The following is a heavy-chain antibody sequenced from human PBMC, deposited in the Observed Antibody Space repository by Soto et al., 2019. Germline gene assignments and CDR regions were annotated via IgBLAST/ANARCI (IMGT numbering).Heavy chain of an antibody. CDR2: ISAYNGNT. D-gene: IGHD2-2*01. J-gene: IGHJ5*02. Sequence: ASVKVSCKASGYTFTSYGISWVRQAPGQGLEWMGWISAYNGNTNYAQKLQGRVTMTTDTSTSTAYMEMRSLRSDDTAVYYCARDGGVIVVVPSYWFDPWGQGNLVTVSS. V-gene: IGHV1-18*04. CDR3: ARDGGVIVVVPSYWFDP. CDR1: GYTFTSYG.